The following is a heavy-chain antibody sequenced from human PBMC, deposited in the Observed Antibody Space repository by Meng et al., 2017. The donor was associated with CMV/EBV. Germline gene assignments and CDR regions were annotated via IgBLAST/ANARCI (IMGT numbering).Heavy chain of an antibody. V-gene: IGHV4-34*01. J-gene: IGHJ6*02. D-gene: IGHD2-2*01. Sequence: SETLSLTCAVYGGSFSGYYWSWIRQPPGKGLEWIGEINHSGSTNYNPSLKSRVTISVDTSKNQFSLKLSSVTAADTAVYYCAREGVGCSSTSCFPSSGMDAWGQGTTVTVSS. CDR2: INHSGST. CDR3: AREGVGCSSTSCFPSSGMDA. CDR1: GGSFSGYY.